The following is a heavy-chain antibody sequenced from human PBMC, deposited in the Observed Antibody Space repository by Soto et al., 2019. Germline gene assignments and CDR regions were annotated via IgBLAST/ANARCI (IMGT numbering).Heavy chain of an antibody. D-gene: IGHD4-17*01. Sequence: QVQLVQSGAEVKKPGSSVKVSCKASGGTFSSYAISWVRQAPGQGLEWMGGIIPIFGTANYAQKFQGRVTITADESKSTAYMELRSMRSEDTAVYYCARGSRWTVTTAGSFDYWGQGTLVTVSS. CDR2: IIPIFGTA. V-gene: IGHV1-69*01. J-gene: IGHJ4*02. CDR3: ARGSRWTVTTAGSFDY. CDR1: GGTFSSYA.